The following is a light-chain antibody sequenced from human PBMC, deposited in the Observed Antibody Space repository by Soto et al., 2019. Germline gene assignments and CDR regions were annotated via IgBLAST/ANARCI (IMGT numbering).Light chain of an antibody. CDR1: QSVRSNY. V-gene: IGKV3-20*01. CDR3: QQYGSSPYT. J-gene: IGKJ2*01. CDR2: GAA. Sequence: EIVLTQSPGTLSLSPGERATLSCRTSQSVRSNYLAWYHQKPGQAPRLLIYGAAHRATGIPDRFGGSGSGTEFTLTISRLEPEDFAVYYCQQYGSSPYTFGQGTKLEIK.